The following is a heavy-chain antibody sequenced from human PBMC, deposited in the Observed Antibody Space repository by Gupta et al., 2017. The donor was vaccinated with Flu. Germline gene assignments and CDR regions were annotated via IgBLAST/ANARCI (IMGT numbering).Heavy chain of an antibody. D-gene: IGHD3-10*01. V-gene: IGHV4-59*01. J-gene: IGHJ4*02. CDR3: ARGGYYDSGSYVYFDN. Sequence: QVQLQESGPGLVTPSEPLSLTCTVSGGSINNYYWSWIRQPPGKGLECIGYIYYSGSTNYNPSRKNRVTISIDTSMQQFSLKLTSVTAADTAGYYCARGGYYDSGSYVYFDNWGQGTLVTVXS. CDR2: IYYSGST. CDR1: GGSINNYY.